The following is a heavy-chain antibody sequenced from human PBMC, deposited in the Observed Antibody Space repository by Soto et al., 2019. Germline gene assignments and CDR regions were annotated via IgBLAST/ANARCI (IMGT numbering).Heavy chain of an antibody. CDR2: INHSGST. Sequence: QVQLQQWGAGLLKPSETLSLTCAVYGGSFSGYYWSWIRQPPGKGLEWIGEINHSGSTNYNPSLKSRVTISVDTSKNQFSLKLSPVTAADTAVYYCARARFQSRYSSSWYSRGDAFDIWGQGTMVTVSS. CDR1: GGSFSGYY. J-gene: IGHJ3*02. D-gene: IGHD6-13*01. V-gene: IGHV4-34*01. CDR3: ARARFQSRYSSSWYSRGDAFDI.